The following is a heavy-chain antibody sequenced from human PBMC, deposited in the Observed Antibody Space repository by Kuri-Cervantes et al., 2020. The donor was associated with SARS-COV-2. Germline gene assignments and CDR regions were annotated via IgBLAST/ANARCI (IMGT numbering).Heavy chain of an antibody. CDR1: GFTFSSYA. Sequence: GESLKISCAASGFTFSSYAMSWVRQAPGKGLEWVSAISGSGGSTYYADSVKGRFTISRDNSKNTLYLQMNSLRAEDTAVYYCARDIFLNGFDYWGQGTLVTVSS. V-gene: IGHV3-23*01. CDR3: ARDIFLNGFDY. D-gene: IGHD2-8*01. CDR2: ISGSGGST. J-gene: IGHJ4*02.